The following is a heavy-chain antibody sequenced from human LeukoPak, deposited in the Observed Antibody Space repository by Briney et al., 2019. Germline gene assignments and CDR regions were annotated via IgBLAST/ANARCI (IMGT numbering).Heavy chain of an antibody. V-gene: IGHV3-23*01. D-gene: IGHD3-10*01. CDR2: ISGGGRST. CDR1: GFTFSHYD. J-gene: IGHJ4*02. CDR3: ATSYGSGKSDY. Sequence: PGGSLRLSCAASGFTFSHYDMTWVRQAPGKGLEWVSGISGGGRSTYYADSVKGRFTISRDNSKNTLYLQMNSLRAEDTAVYYCATSYGSGKSDYWGQGTLVTVSS.